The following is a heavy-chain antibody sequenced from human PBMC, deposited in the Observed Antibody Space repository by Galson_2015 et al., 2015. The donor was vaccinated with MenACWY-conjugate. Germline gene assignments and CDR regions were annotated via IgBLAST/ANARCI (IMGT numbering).Heavy chain of an antibody. V-gene: IGHV5-51*01. CDR3: ARQTPISYDFYGMDV. J-gene: IGHJ6*02. CDR1: GYSFTSYW. D-gene: IGHD3-16*01. CDR2: IYPGDSDT. Sequence: QSGAEVKKPGESLKISCKGSGYSFTSYWIGWVRQMPGKGLEWMGIIYPGDSDTRYSPSFQGQVTISADKSISTAYLQWSSLKASDTAMYYCARQTPISYDFYGMDVWGQGTTVTVSS.